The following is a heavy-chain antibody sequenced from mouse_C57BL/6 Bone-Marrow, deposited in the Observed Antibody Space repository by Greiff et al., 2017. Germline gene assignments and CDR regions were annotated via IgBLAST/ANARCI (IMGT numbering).Heavy chain of an antibody. J-gene: IGHJ3*01. D-gene: IGHD2-2*01. V-gene: IGHV1-76*01. CDR1: GYTFTDYY. CDR2: IYPGSGNT. CDR3: ARGWLRPGGRFAY. Sequence: VQLQQSGAELVRPGASVKLSCKASGYTFTDYYITWVKQRPGQGLEWIARIYPGSGNTYYNEKFKGKATLTAEKSSSTAYMQLSSLTSEDSAVYFCARGWLRPGGRFAYWGQGTLVTVSA.